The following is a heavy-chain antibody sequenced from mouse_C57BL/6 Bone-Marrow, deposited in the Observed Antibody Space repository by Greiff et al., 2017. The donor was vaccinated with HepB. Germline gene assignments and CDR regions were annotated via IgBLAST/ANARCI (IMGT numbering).Heavy chain of an antibody. V-gene: IGHV5-4*03. CDR2: ISDGGSYT. D-gene: IGHD4-1*01. CDR1: GFTFSSYA. Sequence: EVKLEESGGGLVKPGGSLKLSCAASGFTFSSYAMSWVRQTPEKRLEWVATISDGGSYTYYPDNVKGRFTISRDNAKNNLYLHMSHLKSEDTAMYYCARSFNWDVYFDYWGQGTTLTVSS. CDR3: ARSFNWDVYFDY. J-gene: IGHJ2*01.